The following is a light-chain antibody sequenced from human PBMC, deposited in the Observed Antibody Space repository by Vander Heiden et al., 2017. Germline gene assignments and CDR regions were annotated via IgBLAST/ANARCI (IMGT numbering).Light chain of an antibody. V-gene: IGKV1-5*03. CDR1: EIISSW. CDR2: KAT. J-gene: IGKJ4*01. Sequence: DIQMTQSPSTLSASVGDRVTITCRASEIISSWLAWYQQKPGKAPKLLIYKATALESGVPSRFSGSGSGTQYTLTTSSLQPDDCAIYYCQQYSSSPVTFGGGTKVEIK. CDR3: QQYSSSPVT.